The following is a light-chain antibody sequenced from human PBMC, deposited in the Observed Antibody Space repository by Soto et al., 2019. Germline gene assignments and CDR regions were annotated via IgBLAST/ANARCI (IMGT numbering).Light chain of an antibody. CDR2: DVD. V-gene: IGLV2-14*03. CDR1: SSDIGGYNH. CDR3: CAYTARTTLSWV. J-gene: IGLJ3*02. Sequence: QSVLTQPTSVSGSPGQSITISCTGVSSDIGGYNHVSWYQQHPGKVPRLIIYDVDNRPLGVSDRFSGSQSGNMASLTISGLQAEDEADEYCCAYTARTTLSWVFGGGTKLTVL.